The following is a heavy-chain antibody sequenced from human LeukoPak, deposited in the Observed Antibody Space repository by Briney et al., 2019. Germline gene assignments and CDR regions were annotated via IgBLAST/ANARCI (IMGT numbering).Heavy chain of an antibody. CDR1: GLTFRGNA. CDR3: AKEDIGGWFGIDY. CDR2: ISGSGGST. J-gene: IGHJ4*02. V-gene: IGHV3-23*01. Sequence: HPGGSRGFSCAASGLTFRGNALSWVRQVQGKGRKWVPAISGSGGSTYYADSVKGRFTISRDNSKNTMYLLMNSLRAEDTAVYYCAKEDIGGWFGIDYWGQGTLVTVSS. D-gene: IGHD6-19*01.